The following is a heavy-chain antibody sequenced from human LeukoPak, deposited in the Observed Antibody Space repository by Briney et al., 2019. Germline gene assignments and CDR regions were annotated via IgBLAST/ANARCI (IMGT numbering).Heavy chain of an antibody. CDR2: IKSKNVGGTT. V-gene: IGHV3-15*01. CDR3: TSHAAFDP. Sequence: GGSLRLSCAASGFTFSSYMMNWVRQAPGKGLEWVGRIKSKNVGGTTDYAAPVKGRFTISRDDSKNTVYLQMNSLKIEDTAVYYCTSHAAFDPWGQGTLVTVSS. J-gene: IGHJ5*02. CDR1: GFTFSSYM.